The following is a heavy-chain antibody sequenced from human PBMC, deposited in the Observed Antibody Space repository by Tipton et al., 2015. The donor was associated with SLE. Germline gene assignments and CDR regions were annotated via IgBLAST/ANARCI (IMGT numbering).Heavy chain of an antibody. CDR2: INHSGWP. CDR1: GYSFTSYW. J-gene: IGHJ4*02. V-gene: IGHV5-51*01. Sequence: QLVQSGAEVKKPGESLKISCKGSGYSFTSYWIGWVRQMPGKGLGWIGEINHSGWPSYNPSHKSRVTISVDTSKNQFSLELTYVAAADTAVYYCVKHERRTAGAAHYWGQGTLVP. CDR3: VKHERRTAGAAHY. D-gene: IGHD2-21*02.